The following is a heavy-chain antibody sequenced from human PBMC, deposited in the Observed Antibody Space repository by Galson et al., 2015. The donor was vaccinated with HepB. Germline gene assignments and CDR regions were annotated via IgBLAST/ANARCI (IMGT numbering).Heavy chain of an antibody. CDR2: IGSKAHNYAT. J-gene: IGHJ4*02. D-gene: IGHD6-13*01. Sequence: LRLSCAASGFTFSGSAMHWVRQASGTGLEWVGRIGSKAHNYATAYVASVKGRFTISRDDSKSTAYLQMNSLKTEDTAVYYCTRLGDLSGYSSKWGQGTLVTVSS. CDR3: TRLGDLSGYSSK. V-gene: IGHV3-73*01. CDR1: GFTFSGSA.